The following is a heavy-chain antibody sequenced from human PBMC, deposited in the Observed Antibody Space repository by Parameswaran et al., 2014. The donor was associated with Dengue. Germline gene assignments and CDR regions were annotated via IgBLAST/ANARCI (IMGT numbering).Heavy chain of an antibody. D-gene: IGHD3-10*01. J-gene: IGHJ4*02. V-gene: IGHV5-10-1*01. CDR2: IDPSDSYT. CDR3: AVTYGSGSYYFDY. Sequence: VRQMPGKGLEWMGRIDPSDSYTNYSPSSQGHVTISADKSIGTAYLQWSSLKASDTAMYYCAVTYGSGSYYFDYWGQGTLVTVSS.